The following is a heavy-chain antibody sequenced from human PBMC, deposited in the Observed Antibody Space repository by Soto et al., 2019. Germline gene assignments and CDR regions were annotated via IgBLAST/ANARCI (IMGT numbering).Heavy chain of an antibody. V-gene: IGHV1-69*13. Sequence: GASVKVSCKASGGTFSSYAISWVRQAPGQGLEWMGGIIPIFGTANYAQKFQGRVTITADESTSTAYMELSSLRSEDTAVYYCARNHQYDILTGSRDWFYPWGKGTLVTVSS. CDR1: GGTFSSYA. J-gene: IGHJ5*02. D-gene: IGHD3-9*01. CDR2: IIPIFGTA. CDR3: ARNHQYDILTGSRDWFYP.